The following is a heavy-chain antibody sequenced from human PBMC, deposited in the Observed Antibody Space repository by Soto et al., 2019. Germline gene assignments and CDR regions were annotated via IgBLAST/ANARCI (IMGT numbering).Heavy chain of an antibody. CDR2: ISSDGSNK. J-gene: IGHJ4*02. D-gene: IGHD1-26*01. Sequence: QVQLVESGGGVVQPGRSLRLSCAVSGFTFSSHAMHWVRQAPGKGLEWVTLISSDGSNKYYADSVKGRFTTSRDNSKNTMYLQMKRLRVEDTAGYYCARDDEGGSDCDLGYWGQGALVTVSS. V-gene: IGHV3-30-3*01. CDR1: GFTFSSHA. CDR3: ARDDEGGSDCDLGY.